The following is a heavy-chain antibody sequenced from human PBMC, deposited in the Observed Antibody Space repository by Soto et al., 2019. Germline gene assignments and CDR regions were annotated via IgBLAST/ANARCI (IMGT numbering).Heavy chain of an antibody. J-gene: IGHJ6*02. D-gene: IGHD3-10*01. CDR3: AKDFGSEADAAYYYYGMDA. V-gene: IGHV3-9*01. CDR2: ISWNSGSI. CDR1: GFTFDDYA. Sequence: EVQLVESGGGLVQPGRSLRLSCAASGFTFDDYAMHWVRQAPGKGLEWVSGISWNSGSIGYADSVKGRFTISRDNAKNSLYLQMNSLRAEDTALYYCAKDFGSEADAAYYYYGMDAWGQGTTVTVSS.